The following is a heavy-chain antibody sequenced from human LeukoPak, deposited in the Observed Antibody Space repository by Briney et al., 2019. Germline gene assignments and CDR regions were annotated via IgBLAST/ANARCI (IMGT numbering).Heavy chain of an antibody. V-gene: IGHV1-2*02. J-gene: IGHJ3*02. CDR3: ARGSSVSGTVKSAFEI. CDR1: GYTFTGYY. D-gene: IGHD1-20*01. Sequence: GASVKVSCKASGYTFTGYYIHWVRQAPGQGLERMGWINPNSGGTKYAQKFQDRVTMTRDTSISTAYMELSRLGSDDTAVYYCARGSSVSGTVKSAFEIWGQGTMVTVSS. CDR2: INPNSGGT.